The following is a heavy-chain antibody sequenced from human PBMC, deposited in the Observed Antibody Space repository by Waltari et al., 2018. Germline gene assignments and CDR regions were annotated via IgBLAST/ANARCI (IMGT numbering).Heavy chain of an antibody. CDR1: GFTYSDHF. V-gene: IGHV3-74*01. Sequence: EVQLEESGGGWVQPGGSLRLSCVASGFTYSDHFRHWVRQVPGQGLVWVSEISPDGRRTNHAESVKGRFTTSRDNANNMLYLHMTSLRVEDTSVYFCTRGSRGWNGMDVWGQGTTVTVSS. CDR3: TRGSRGWNGMDV. J-gene: IGHJ6*02. CDR2: ISPDGRRT. D-gene: IGHD6-19*01.